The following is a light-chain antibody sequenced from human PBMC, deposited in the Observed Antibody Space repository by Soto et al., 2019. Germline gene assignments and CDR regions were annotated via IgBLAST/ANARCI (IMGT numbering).Light chain of an antibody. Sequence: QSALTQPASVSGSPGQSITISCAGTMRDIGAYNLVNWYQQLPGTAPKIVIYNNNQWPSGVPDRFSGSKSGTSASLAISGLQSEDEADYHCATWDDSLNGLVFGGGTQLTVL. CDR1: MRDIGAYN. CDR3: ATWDDSLNGLV. CDR2: NNN. J-gene: IGLJ7*01. V-gene: IGLV1-44*01.